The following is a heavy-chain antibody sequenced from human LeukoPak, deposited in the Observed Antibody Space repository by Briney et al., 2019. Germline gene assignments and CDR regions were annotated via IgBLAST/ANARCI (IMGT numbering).Heavy chain of an antibody. D-gene: IGHD5/OR15-5a*01. CDR2: ISAYNGNT. CDR3: ARASRLVSTYYFDY. J-gene: IGHJ4*02. CDR1: GYTFTSYG. V-gene: IGHV1-18*01. Sequence: ASVKVSCKASGYTFTSYGISWVRQAPGQGLEWMGWISAYNGNTNYAQKLQGRVTMTTDTSTSTAYMELRSQRSDDTAVYYCARASRLVSTYYFDYWGQGTLVTVSS.